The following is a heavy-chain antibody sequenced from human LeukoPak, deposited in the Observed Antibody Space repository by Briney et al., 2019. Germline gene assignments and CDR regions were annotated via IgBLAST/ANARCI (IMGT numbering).Heavy chain of an antibody. Sequence: ASVKVSCKASGYTFTSYDINWVRQATGQGLEWMGWISAYNGNTNYAQKLQGRVTMTTDTSTSTAYMELRSLRSDDTAVYYCARSFVVTAGFDYWGQGTLVTVSS. CDR1: GYTFTSYD. CDR2: ISAYNGNT. CDR3: ARSFVVTAGFDY. V-gene: IGHV1-18*01. J-gene: IGHJ4*02. D-gene: IGHD2-21*02.